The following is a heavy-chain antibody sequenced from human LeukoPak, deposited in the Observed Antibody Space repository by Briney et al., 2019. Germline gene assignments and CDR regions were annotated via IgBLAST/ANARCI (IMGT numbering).Heavy chain of an antibody. D-gene: IGHD4-11*01. CDR2: IKYDGSEK. J-gene: IGHJ4*02. CDR3: AFNNNFKY. V-gene: IGHV3-7*01. Sequence: GGSLRLSCGGSGLSFSGQWMNWVRQAPGQGLEWVANIKYDGSEKYYVDSVKGRFTISRDDTKNSLSLQMSNVRAEDTAVYYCAFNNNFKYWGQGTQVTVSS. CDR1: GLSFSGQW.